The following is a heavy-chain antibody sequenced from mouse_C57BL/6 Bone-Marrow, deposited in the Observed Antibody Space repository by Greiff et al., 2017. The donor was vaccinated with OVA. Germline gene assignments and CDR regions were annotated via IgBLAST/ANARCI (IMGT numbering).Heavy chain of an antibody. Sequence: DVQLVEPGGGLVKPGGSLKLSCAASGFTFSSYAMSWVRQTPEKRLEWVATISDGGSYTYYPDNVKGRFTISRYNAKNNLYLQMSHLKSEDTAMYYCAVAWFAYWGQGTLVTVSA. CDR3: AVAWFAY. CDR2: ISDGGSYT. V-gene: IGHV5-4*01. J-gene: IGHJ3*01. CDR1: GFTFSSYA.